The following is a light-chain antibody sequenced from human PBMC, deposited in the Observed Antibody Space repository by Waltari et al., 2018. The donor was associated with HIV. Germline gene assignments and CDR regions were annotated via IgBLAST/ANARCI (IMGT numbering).Light chain of an antibody. CDR2: EFI. CDR1: SSDVGSYNL. V-gene: IGLV2-23*02. Sequence: QSALTQPASVSGSPGQSITISCTGTSSDVGSYNLVSWYQQHPGKAPKLMIYEFIKRPSGVSNRFSGSKSGNTASLTISGLQAEDEADYYCCSYAGSYAVFGGGTQLTVL. J-gene: IGLJ7*01. CDR3: CSYAGSYAV.